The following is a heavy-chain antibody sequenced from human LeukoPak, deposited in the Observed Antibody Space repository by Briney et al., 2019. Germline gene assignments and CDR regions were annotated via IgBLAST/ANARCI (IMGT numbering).Heavy chain of an antibody. CDR2: LYRNDDK. J-gene: IGHJ5*02. CDR1: GFSLSTSGGG. D-gene: IGHD2-2*01. V-gene: IGHV2-5*01. Sequence: SGPTLANPTQMLTPTCTFSGFSLSTSGGGVGWIRHPPGKALEWHALLYRNDDKCSSPSLKSRLTITKDASEKQVVITMTNMDPVDPATYYCAHGLPQACPGCCSSTSCYCGWFDPWGQGTLVTVSS. CDR3: AHGLPQACPGCCSSTSCYCGWFDP.